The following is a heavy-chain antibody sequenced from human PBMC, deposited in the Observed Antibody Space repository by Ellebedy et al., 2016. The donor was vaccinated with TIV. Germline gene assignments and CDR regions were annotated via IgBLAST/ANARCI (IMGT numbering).Heavy chain of an antibody. CDR3: ARLSRVYDSSGYNWFDP. J-gene: IGHJ5*02. Sequence: AASVKVSCKASGYTFSSYGISWVRQAPGQGLEWMGWISAYNGNTNYAQKFQGRVTITRDTSASTAYMELSSLRSEETAVYYCARLSRVYDSSGYNWFDPWGQGTLVTVSS. CDR1: GYTFSSYG. CDR2: ISAYNGNT. D-gene: IGHD3-22*01. V-gene: IGHV1-18*01.